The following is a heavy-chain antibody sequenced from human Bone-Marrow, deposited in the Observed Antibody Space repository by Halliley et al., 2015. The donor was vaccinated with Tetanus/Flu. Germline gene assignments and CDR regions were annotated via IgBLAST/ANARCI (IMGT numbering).Heavy chain of an antibody. J-gene: IGHJ6*02. Sequence: IYNDGGAYYADPVQGRFTISRDNSKKTLYLQMNTLRVEDTAVYYCARDIVATVYVGGGYGMDVWGQGTTVTVSS. CDR2: IYNDGGA. V-gene: IGHV3-53*01. D-gene: IGHD5-12*01. CDR3: ARDIVATVYVGGGYGMDV.